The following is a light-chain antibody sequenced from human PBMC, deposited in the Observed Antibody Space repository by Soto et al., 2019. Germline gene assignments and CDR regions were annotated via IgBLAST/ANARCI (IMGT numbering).Light chain of an antibody. Sequence: QSVLTQPPSVSAAPGQKVTISCSGSSSNIGSNQVSWYQQVPGTAPKLLIYDNDQRPSGIPDRISASKSGTSATLGITGLQTGDEADYYCGTCEGSLRFLVFGGGTQLTVL. V-gene: IGLV1-51*01. J-gene: IGLJ3*02. CDR2: DND. CDR1: SSNIGSNQ. CDR3: GTCEGSLRFLV.